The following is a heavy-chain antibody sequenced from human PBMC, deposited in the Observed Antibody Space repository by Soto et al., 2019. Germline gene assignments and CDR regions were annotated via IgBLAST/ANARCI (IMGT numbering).Heavy chain of an antibody. V-gene: IGHV3-11*04. CDR3: ARESVGAMEKFEY. CDR2: ISSSGSPL. J-gene: IGHJ4*02. D-gene: IGHD5-18*01. Sequence: WESXRLSCSASVFTFIDHYIILVRHAPEKGLECISYISSSGSPLYYADSVKGRFTISRYNAKNSLYLQMNSLRAEDTAVYYCARESVGAMEKFEYWGQGTLVTVSS. CDR1: VFTFIDHY.